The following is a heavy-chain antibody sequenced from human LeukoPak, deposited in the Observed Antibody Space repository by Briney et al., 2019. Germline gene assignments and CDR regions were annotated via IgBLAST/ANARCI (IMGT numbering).Heavy chain of an antibody. CDR2: INTYNGNT. CDR1: GYTLTNYG. CDR3: ARDRQGLGDAFDL. J-gene: IGHJ3*01. D-gene: IGHD5/OR15-5a*01. V-gene: IGHV1-18*01. Sequence: SVTVSCTPSGYTLTNYGITWVRQAPGQGLEWMGWINTYNGNTDFAQKFQGRVTMTTDTPPSTAYMELRSLRSDDTAVYYCARDRQGLGDAFDLWGQGTMVTVSS.